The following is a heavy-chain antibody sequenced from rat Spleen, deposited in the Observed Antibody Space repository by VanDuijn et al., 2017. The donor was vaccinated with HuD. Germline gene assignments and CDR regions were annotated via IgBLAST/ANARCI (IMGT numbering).Heavy chain of an antibody. V-gene: IGHV5-29*01. CDR3: ARRHFGYTDYFDY. Sequence: EVQMVESGGGLVQPGRSLKLSCAASGFTFSDYGMAWVRQAPTKGLEWVACITNTGGSTYYPDSVKGRFTISRDNAKSTLSLQMDSLRSEDTATYYCARRHFGYTDYFDYWGQGVMVTVSS. CDR2: ITNTGGST. J-gene: IGHJ2*01. D-gene: IGHD1-4*01. CDR1: GFTFSDYG.